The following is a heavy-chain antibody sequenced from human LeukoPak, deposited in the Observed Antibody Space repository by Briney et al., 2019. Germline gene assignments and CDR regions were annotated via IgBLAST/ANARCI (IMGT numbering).Heavy chain of an antibody. Sequence: GRSLRLSCAASGFTFSSYGMHWVRQAPGKGLEWVAVISYDGSNKYYADSVKGRFTISRDNSKNTLYLQMNSLRAEDTAVYYCAIDRRFGELLSAYFDYWGQGTLVTVSS. CDR2: ISYDGSNK. CDR1: GFTFSSYG. V-gene: IGHV3-30*03. J-gene: IGHJ4*02. CDR3: AIDRRFGELLSAYFDY. D-gene: IGHD3-10*01.